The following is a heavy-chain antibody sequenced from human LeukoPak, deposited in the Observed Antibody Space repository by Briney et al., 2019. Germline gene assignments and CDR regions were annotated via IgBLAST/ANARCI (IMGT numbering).Heavy chain of an antibody. V-gene: IGHV3-33*08. CDR1: GFTFSSYA. CDR3: ARENYGNPNYGMDV. J-gene: IGHJ6*02. CDR2: IWYDGSNK. D-gene: IGHD4-23*01. Sequence: PGGSLRLSCAASGFTFSSYAMSWARQAPGKGLEWVAVIWYDGSNKYYADSVKGRFTISRDNSKNTLYLQMNSLRAEDTAVYYCARENYGNPNYGMDVWGQGTTVTVSS.